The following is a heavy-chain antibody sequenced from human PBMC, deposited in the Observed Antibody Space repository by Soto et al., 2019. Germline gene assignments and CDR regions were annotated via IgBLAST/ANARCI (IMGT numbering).Heavy chain of an antibody. CDR3: ARAASVDV. D-gene: IGHD6-6*01. V-gene: IGHV3-21*01. CDR1: GFTFSSYG. Sequence: EVQLVESGGGLVKPGGSLRLSCAASGFTFSSYGMNWVRQAPGKGLEWVSFISSGSSYIYYAVSVKGRFNISRDNAKNALYLEMNGLRAEDTALYYCARAASVDVWGQGTTVTVSS. J-gene: IGHJ6*02. CDR2: ISSGSSYI.